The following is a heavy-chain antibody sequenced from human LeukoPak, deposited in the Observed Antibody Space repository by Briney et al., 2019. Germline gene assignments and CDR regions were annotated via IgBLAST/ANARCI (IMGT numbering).Heavy chain of an antibody. Sequence: GASVKVSCKASGYTFTSYGISWVRQAPGQGLEWMGWISAYNGNTNYAQKLQGRVTMTTDTSTSTAYMELRSLRSDDTAVYYCARGTPSGSTGYLEDDYWGQGTLVTVSS. CDR1: GYTFTSYG. J-gene: IGHJ4*02. D-gene: IGHD3-9*01. V-gene: IGHV1-18*01. CDR3: ARGTPSGSTGYLEDDY. CDR2: ISAYNGNT.